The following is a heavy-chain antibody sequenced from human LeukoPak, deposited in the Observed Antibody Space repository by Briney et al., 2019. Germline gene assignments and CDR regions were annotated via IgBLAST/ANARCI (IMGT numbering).Heavy chain of an antibody. Sequence: ASVKVSCKASGYTFTNYGIDWVRQAPGQGLEWVGWISAYNGNTNYAQQLQGRVTMTTDTSTSTGYMELRSLRSEDTAVYYCARVGYRGYCSSTSCYRAFDIWGQGTMVTVSS. CDR3: ARVGYRGYCSSTSCYRAFDI. CDR1: GYTFTNYG. D-gene: IGHD2-2*01. CDR2: ISAYNGNT. J-gene: IGHJ3*02. V-gene: IGHV1-18*01.